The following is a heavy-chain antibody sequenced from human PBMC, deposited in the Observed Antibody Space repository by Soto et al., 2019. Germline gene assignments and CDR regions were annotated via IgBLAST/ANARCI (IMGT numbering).Heavy chain of an antibody. CDR1: GFAISRGYY. Sequence: SETLSLTCSVAGFAISRGYYWSWVLQPPGKGLEWIGSIYPSVSSYHNPSLETRVRLSIDTSKNQFTLNLTSVTAADTALYYCAREKVGTTFFDKWGQG. V-gene: IGHV4-38-2*02. CDR2: IYPSVSS. D-gene: IGHD1-1*01. J-gene: IGHJ4*02. CDR3: AREKVGTTFFDK.